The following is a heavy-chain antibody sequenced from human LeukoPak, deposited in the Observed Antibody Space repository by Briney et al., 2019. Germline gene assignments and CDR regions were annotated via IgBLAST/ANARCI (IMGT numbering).Heavy chain of an antibody. V-gene: IGHV3-49*04. D-gene: IGHD3-10*01. Sequence: GGSLRLSCTASGFTFGDYAMSWVRQAPGKGLEWVGFIRSKAYGGTTEYAASVKGRFTISRDDSKSIAYLQMNSLKTEDTAVYYCTRGTMVRGVIITDFDYWGQGTLVTVSS. J-gene: IGHJ4*02. CDR3: TRGTMVRGVIITDFDY. CDR2: IRSKAYGGTT. CDR1: GFTFGDYA.